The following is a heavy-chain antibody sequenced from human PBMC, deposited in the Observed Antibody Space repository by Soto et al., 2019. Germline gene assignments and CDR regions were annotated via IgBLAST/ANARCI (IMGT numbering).Heavy chain of an antibody. J-gene: IGHJ6*02. CDR1: GGTFSSYA. D-gene: IGHD3-3*01. CDR2: IIPIFGTA. Sequence: QVQLVQSGAEVKKPGSSVKVSCKASGGTFSSYAISWVRQAPGQGLEWMGGIIPIFGTANYEQKFQGRVTITADESTSTAYMELSSLRCEDTAVYYCASGDYDFWSGPGGGMDVWGQGTTVTVSS. V-gene: IGHV1-69*12. CDR3: ASGDYDFWSGPGGGMDV.